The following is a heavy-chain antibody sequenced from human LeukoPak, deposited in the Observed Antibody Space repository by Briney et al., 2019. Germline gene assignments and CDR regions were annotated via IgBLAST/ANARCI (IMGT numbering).Heavy chain of an antibody. D-gene: IGHD5-24*01. CDR2: IYYSGST. CDR3: ARPLSSRDGYWGPFDC. Sequence: SETLSLTCTVSGGSISSSSYYWGWIRQPPGKGLEWIGSIYYSGSTYYNPSLKSRVTISVDTSKNQFSLKLSSVTAADTAVYYCARPLSSRDGYWGPFDCWGQGTLVTVSS. V-gene: IGHV4-39*01. J-gene: IGHJ4*02. CDR1: GGSISSSSYY.